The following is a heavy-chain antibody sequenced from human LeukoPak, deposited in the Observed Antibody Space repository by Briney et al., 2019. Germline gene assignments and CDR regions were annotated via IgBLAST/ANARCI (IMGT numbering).Heavy chain of an antibody. CDR3: ASRHCSGGGCYFAGADPFDY. CDR1: GFAFNNAW. D-gene: IGHD2-15*01. CDR2: IKSKSYGGAA. Sequence: GESLRLSCAASGFAFNNAWMSWVRQAPGKGLEWVGRIKSKSYGGAADYAAPVKGRFTISRDDSINRLYLQMNSLRAEDTAVYFCASRHCSGGGCYFAGADPFDYWGQGTLVTVSS. J-gene: IGHJ4*02. V-gene: IGHV3-15*01.